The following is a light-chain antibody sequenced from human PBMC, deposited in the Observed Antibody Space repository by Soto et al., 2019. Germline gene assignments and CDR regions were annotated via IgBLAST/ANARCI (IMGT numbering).Light chain of an antibody. Sequence: DIQMTQSPSTLSGSVGDRVTITCRASQTISSWLAWYQQKPGKAPKLLIYKASTLKSEVPSRFSGSGSGTEFTLTISSLQPDDFATYYCQHYNSYSEAFGQGNKV. V-gene: IGKV1-5*03. CDR1: QTISSW. J-gene: IGKJ1*01. CDR3: QHYNSYSEA. CDR2: KAS.